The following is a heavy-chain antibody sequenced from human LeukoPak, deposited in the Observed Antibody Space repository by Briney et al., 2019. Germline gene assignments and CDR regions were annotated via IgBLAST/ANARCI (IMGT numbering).Heavy chain of an antibody. J-gene: IGHJ6*03. CDR1: GFTFSSYA. V-gene: IGHV3-30-3*01. CDR3: ARARGTFWSGYSDYYYYMDV. Sequence: GGSLRLSCAASGFTFSSYAMHWVRQAPGKGLEWVAVISYDGSNKYYADSVKGRFTISRDNAKNSLYLQMNSLRAEDTAVYYCARARGTFWSGYSDYYYYMDVWGKGTTVTVSS. CDR2: ISYDGSNK. D-gene: IGHD3-3*01.